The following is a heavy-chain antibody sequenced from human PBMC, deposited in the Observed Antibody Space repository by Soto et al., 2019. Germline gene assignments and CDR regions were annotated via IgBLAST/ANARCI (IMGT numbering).Heavy chain of an antibody. CDR2: ISAYNGNT. D-gene: IGHD4-17*01. CDR3: ARDPPIRLRWYPRYYYYGMDV. V-gene: IGHV1-18*01. Sequence: ASVKVSCKASGYTFTSYGISWVRQARGQGREWMGWISAYNGNTNYAQKLQGRVTMTTDTSTSTAYMELRSLRSDDTAVYYCARDPPIRLRWYPRYYYYGMDVWGQGTTVTVSS. CDR1: GYTFTSYG. J-gene: IGHJ6*02.